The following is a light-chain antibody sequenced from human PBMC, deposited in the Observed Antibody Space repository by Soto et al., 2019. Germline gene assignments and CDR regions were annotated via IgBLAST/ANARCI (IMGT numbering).Light chain of an antibody. CDR2: RAS. CDR3: QHYDSYSRT. Sequence: DIQMTQSPSTLSASVGDRVTITCRASQSINSWLAWYQQKPGKAPKLLIYRASTLEGGVPSRFSGSGSGTEFPLPISSLQPDDFSTYYYQHYDSYSRTFGPGTKVDIK. CDR1: QSINSW. V-gene: IGKV1-5*03. J-gene: IGKJ3*01.